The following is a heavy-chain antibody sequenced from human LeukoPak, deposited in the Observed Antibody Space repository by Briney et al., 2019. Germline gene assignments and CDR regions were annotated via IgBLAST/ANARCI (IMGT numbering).Heavy chain of an antibody. CDR1: GFTFSSYA. CDR2: ISSSSSYI. D-gene: IGHD4-17*01. CDR3: ARDYGDYVFDY. V-gene: IGHV3-21*01. Sequence: GRSLRLSCAASGFTFSSYAMHWVRQAPGKGLEWVSSISSSSSYIYYADSVKGRFTISRDNAKNSLYLQMNSLRAEDTAVYYCARDYGDYVFDYWGQGTLVTVSS. J-gene: IGHJ4*02.